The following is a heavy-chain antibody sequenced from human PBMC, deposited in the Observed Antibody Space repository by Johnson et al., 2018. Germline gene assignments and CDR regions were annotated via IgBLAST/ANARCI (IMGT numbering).Heavy chain of an antibody. V-gene: IGHV3-11*01. J-gene: IGHJ1*01. Sequence: QVQLVQSGGGLVKPGGSLRLSCAASGFTFSDYYMSWIRQAPGKGLEWVSYISSSGSTIYYADPVRGRFTIPRDNAKNSLYRQMNSRRAEDTAVYYCARPKNYGDYSEYFQHWGQGTLVTVSS. D-gene: IGHD4-17*01. CDR1: GFTFSDYY. CDR3: ARPKNYGDYSEYFQH. CDR2: ISSSGSTI.